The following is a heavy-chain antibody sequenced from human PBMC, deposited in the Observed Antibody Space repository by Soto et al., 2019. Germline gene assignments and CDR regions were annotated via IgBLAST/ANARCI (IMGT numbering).Heavy chain of an antibody. D-gene: IGHD6-19*01. CDR2: ISSSSSTI. V-gene: IGHV3-48*01. Sequence: GGSLRLSCAASGFTFSSYSMNWVRQAPGKGLEWVSYISSSSSTIYYADSVKGRFTISRDNAKNSLYLQMNSLRAEDTAVYYCASGGRKQWLVPEVLNYMDVWGKGTTVTVSS. CDR3: ASGGRKQWLVPEVLNYMDV. J-gene: IGHJ6*03. CDR1: GFTFSSYS.